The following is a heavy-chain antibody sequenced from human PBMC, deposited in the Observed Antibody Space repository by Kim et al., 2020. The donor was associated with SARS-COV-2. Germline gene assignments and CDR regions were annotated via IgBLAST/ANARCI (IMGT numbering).Heavy chain of an antibody. D-gene: IGHD3-9*01. J-gene: IGHJ3*02. Sequence: GGSLRLSCAASGFTFSSYAMHWVRQAPGKGLEWVAVISYDGSNKYYADSVKGRFTISRDNSKNTLYLQMNSLRAEDTAVYYCARVRGLRYFDWQKPQGGGMNDAFDIWGQGTMVTVSS. CDR1: GFTFSSYA. CDR2: ISYDGSNK. CDR3: ARVRGLRYFDWQKPQGGGMNDAFDI. V-gene: IGHV3-30*04.